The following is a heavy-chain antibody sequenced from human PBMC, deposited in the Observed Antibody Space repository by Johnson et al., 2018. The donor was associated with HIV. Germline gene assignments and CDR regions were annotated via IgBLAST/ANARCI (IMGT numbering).Heavy chain of an antibody. CDR3: ARSRGPMRKDAVDI. J-gene: IGHJ3*02. D-gene: IGHD3-10*01. V-gene: IGHV3-20*04. Sequence: VQLVESGGGVVRPGGSLRLSCAASGFTFDDYGMSWVRQAPGKGLVWVSAIRGSGGSTYYANSVDGRFTISRDNDKNTLYLEMGSLRVEDMAVYYCARSRGPMRKDAVDIWDQGTKVAVSA. CDR2: IRGSGGST. CDR1: GFTFDDYG.